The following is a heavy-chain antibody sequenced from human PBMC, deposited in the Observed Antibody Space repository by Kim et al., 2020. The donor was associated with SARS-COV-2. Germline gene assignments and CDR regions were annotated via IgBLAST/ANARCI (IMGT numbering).Heavy chain of an antibody. CDR1: GFTFDDYA. J-gene: IGHJ4*02. Sequence: GGSLRLSCAAPGFTFDDYAMKWVRQAPGKGLEWVSGISWNSVSIGYADSVKGRFTTSRDNAKNSLYLQMNSLRAEDTALYYCAKVDDYGGNTDYWGQGT. D-gene: IGHD4-17*01. V-gene: IGHV3-9*01. CDR2: ISWNSVSI. CDR3: AKVDDYGGNTDY.